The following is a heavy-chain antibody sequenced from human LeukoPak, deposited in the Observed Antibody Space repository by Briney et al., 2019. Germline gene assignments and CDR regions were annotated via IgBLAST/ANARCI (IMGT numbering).Heavy chain of an antibody. Sequence: GASLKVSCKASGYTITGYYMHWVRQAPGQGLESMGWINPNSGGTNYAQKFQGRVTMTRDTSISTAYMELSRLRSDDTAVYYCARTPRTVTTRIFDYWGQGTLVTVSS. CDR3: ARTPRTVTTRIFDY. V-gene: IGHV1-2*02. J-gene: IGHJ4*02. CDR1: GYTITGYY. D-gene: IGHD4-17*01. CDR2: INPNSGGT.